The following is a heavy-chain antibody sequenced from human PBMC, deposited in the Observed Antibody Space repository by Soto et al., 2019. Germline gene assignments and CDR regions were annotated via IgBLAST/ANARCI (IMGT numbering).Heavy chain of an antibody. CDR1: GFPFSSFA. V-gene: IGHV3-23*01. D-gene: IGHD1-1*01. J-gene: IGHJ4*02. CDR2: INKSGGST. CDR3: AKDPPTSGTTFDY. Sequence: GGSLRLSCAASGFPFSSFAMSLVRQAPGKGLEWVSTINKSGGSTYYADSVKGRFTISRDNSKNMLFLQINGLRAEDTAVYYCAKDPPTSGTTFDYWGRGHLIAVSS.